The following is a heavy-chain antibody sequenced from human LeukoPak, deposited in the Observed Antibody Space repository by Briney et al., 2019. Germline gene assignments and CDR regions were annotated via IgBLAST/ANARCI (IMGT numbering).Heavy chain of an antibody. CDR3: ARDGYSGNDGL. Sequence: KPSETLSLTCAVYGGSFSGYYWSWIRQPPGKGLEWIGEINHSGSTNYNPSLKSRVTISVDTSKNQFSLKLSSVTAADTAVYYCARDGYSGNDGLWGQGTLVTVSS. CDR2: INHSGST. CDR1: GGSFSGYY. D-gene: IGHD5-12*01. J-gene: IGHJ4*02. V-gene: IGHV4-34*01.